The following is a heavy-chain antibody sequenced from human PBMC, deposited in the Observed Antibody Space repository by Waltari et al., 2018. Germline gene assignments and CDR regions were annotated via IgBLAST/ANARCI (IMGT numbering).Heavy chain of an antibody. Sequence: QVQLVESGGGVVQPGGSVRISCAASAFTFNTYGMHWVHQGPGKGLEWVEFIRYEGINQYYADSGEGRFTISRDNSENTLNLQMSSLRADDTAVYIWSRRTGAYVMDVWGKGTTVTVSS. V-gene: IGHV3-30*02. CDR1: AFTFNTYG. D-gene: IGHD7-27*01. CDR3: SRRTGAYVMDV. J-gene: IGHJ6*04. CDR2: IRYEGINQ.